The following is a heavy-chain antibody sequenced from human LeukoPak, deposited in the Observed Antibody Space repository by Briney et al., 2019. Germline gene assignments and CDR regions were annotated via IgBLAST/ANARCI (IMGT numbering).Heavy chain of an antibody. CDR2: KKQEGSEK. Sequence: PGGPLRLSCGASGFTYSSYWVSWVRQAPGKGVEWVANKKQEGSEKYCVDSVRGRFTISRDNDKNSLYLQMNSLRAEDTAVYYCAGARSGYYSDYYYGMDVWGQGTTVTVSS. D-gene: IGHD3-22*01. CDR1: GFTYSSYW. V-gene: IGHV3-7*04. CDR3: AGARSGYYSDYYYGMDV. J-gene: IGHJ6*02.